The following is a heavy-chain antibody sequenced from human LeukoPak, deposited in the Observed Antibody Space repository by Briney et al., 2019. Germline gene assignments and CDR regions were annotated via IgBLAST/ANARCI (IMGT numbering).Heavy chain of an antibody. CDR2: MNPNSGNT. CDR3: ARGFILQLAPDDY. Sequence: ASVKVSCKASGYTFTSYDINWVRQATGQGLEWMGWMNPNSGNTGYAQKFQGRVTMTRNTSIRTAYMELSSLRSEDTAVYYCARGFILQLAPDDYWGQGTMVTVSS. J-gene: IGHJ4*02. V-gene: IGHV1-8*01. CDR1: GYTFTSYD. D-gene: IGHD6-6*01.